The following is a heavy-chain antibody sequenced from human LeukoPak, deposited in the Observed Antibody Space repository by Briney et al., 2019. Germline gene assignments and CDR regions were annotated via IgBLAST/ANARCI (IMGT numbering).Heavy chain of an antibody. Sequence: ASVKVSCKVSGYTLTELSMHWVRQAPGKGLEWMGGFDPEDGETIYAQKFQGRVTMTEDTSTDTAYMELSSLRSEDTAVYYCATDPGCESAFGGWGQGTLVTVSS. CDR3: ATDPGCESAFGG. D-gene: IGHD3-10*01. CDR1: GYTLTELS. CDR2: FDPEDGET. V-gene: IGHV1-24*01. J-gene: IGHJ4*02.